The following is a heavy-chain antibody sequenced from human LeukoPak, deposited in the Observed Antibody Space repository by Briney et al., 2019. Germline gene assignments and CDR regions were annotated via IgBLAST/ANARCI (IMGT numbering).Heavy chain of an antibody. D-gene: IGHD1-26*01. CDR1: GGSFSGYY. CDR2: ICSSGSI. Sequence: PSETLSLTCTVSGGSFSGYYWSWIRQPPGKGLEWIGYICSSGSINYHAYLNSRVNISIDASKNQFSLKVTFVTAADTAVYYCARARPTPSGSYWVYYFYHWGQGTLVTVSS. J-gene: IGHJ4*02. CDR3: ARARPTPSGSYWVYYFYH. V-gene: IGHV4-59*01.